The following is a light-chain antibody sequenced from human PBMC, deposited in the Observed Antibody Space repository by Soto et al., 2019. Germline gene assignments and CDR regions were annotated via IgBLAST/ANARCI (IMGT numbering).Light chain of an antibody. J-gene: IGKJ1*01. CDR2: DAS. V-gene: IGKV1-5*01. CDR1: QSISSW. CDR3: QQYNSYPWT. Sequence: DIQMTQSPSTLSASVGDRVTITCRASQSISSWLAWYQQKPGKAPKLLIYDASSLESGDPSRFSGSGSGTEFTLTISSLQPDDFATYYCQQYNSYPWTFRQGTKVEIK.